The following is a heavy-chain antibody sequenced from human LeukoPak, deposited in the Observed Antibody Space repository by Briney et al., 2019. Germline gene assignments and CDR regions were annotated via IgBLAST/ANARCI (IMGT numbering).Heavy chain of an antibody. V-gene: IGHV3-15*01. J-gene: IGHJ6*02. CDR3: TTDYSGSYYYYYGMDV. Sequence: GGCLRLSCSASGFTFSNAWMSWVRQAPGKGLEWVGRIKSKADGGAIDYAAPVKDRFTISRDDSKNTLYLQMNSLKTEDTAVYYCTTDYSGSYYYYYGMDVWGQGTTVTVSS. CDR1: GFTFSNAW. D-gene: IGHD1-26*01. CDR2: IKSKADGGAI.